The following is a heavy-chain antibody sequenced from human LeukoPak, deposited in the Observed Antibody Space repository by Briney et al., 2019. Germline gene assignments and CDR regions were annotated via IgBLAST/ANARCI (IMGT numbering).Heavy chain of an antibody. V-gene: IGHV3-21*01. J-gene: IGHJ6*02. CDR1: GFTFSSYS. CDR3: AQDGLGGYSYGLIYYYYYGMDV. Sequence: GGSLRLSCAASGFTFSSYSMNWVRQAPGKGLEWVSYISSSSGYIYYGDSVKGRFTISRDTAKNSLYLQMNSLRAEDTSVYYCAQDGLGGYSYGLIYYYYYGMDVWGQATTVTVSS. CDR2: ISSSSGYI. D-gene: IGHD5-18*01.